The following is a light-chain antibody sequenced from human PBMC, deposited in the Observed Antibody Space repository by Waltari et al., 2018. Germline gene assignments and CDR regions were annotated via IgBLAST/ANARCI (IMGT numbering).Light chain of an antibody. J-gene: IGLJ2*01. Sequence: QSALTQPASVSGSPGQSITISCTGTSSDVGSYNFVSWYQHHPGKPPKLIIYEVTNRPLGFSDRFSGSKSDNTASLTISGLQAEDEADYYCFSYAVSSTFKFGGGTMLTVL. CDR1: SSDVGSYNF. V-gene: IGLV2-23*02. CDR2: EVT. CDR3: FSYAVSSTFK.